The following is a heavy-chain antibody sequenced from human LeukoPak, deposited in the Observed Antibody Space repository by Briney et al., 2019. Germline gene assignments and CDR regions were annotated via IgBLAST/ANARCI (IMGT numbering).Heavy chain of an antibody. CDR2: INHSGST. V-gene: IGHV4-34*01. CDR3: ARHGYNWNDAGYFDY. CDR1: GGSISSYS. Sequence: SETLSLTCTVSGGSISSYSWSWIRQPPGKGLEWIGEINHSGSTNYNPSLKSRVTISVDTSKNQFSLKLSSVTAADTAVYYCARHGYNWNDAGYFDYWGQGTLVTVSS. D-gene: IGHD1-20*01. J-gene: IGHJ4*02.